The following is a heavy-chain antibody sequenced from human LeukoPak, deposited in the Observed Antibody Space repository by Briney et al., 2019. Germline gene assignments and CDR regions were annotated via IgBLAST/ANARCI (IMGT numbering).Heavy chain of an antibody. Sequence: SETLSLTCTVSGGSISSYYWSWIRQPPGKGLEWIGYIYYSGSTNYNPSLKSRVTISVDTSKNQFSLKLSSVTAADTAVYYCARSDSSGWTDYWGQGTLVTVSS. D-gene: IGHD6-19*01. CDR1: GGSISSYY. J-gene: IGHJ4*02. CDR3: ARSDSSGWTDY. CDR2: IYYSGST. V-gene: IGHV4-59*01.